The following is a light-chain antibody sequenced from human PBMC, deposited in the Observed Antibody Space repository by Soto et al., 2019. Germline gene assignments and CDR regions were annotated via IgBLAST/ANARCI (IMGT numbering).Light chain of an antibody. J-gene: IGKJ4*01. V-gene: IGKV1-5*03. CDR2: KAS. Sequence: EIQMSQPPSTLSGSVGHRVTITSRASKTISSWLAWYQQKPGKAPKLLIYKASTLKSGVPSRFSGSGSGTEFTLTISSLQPEDVATYSCQKCKIAPFTFGGRTKVDI. CDR1: KTISSW. CDR3: QKCKIAPFT.